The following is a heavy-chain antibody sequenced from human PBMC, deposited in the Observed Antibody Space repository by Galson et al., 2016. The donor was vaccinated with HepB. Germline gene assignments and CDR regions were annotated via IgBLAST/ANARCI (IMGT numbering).Heavy chain of an antibody. CDR1: GFSLSNYE. Sequence: SLRLSCAVSGFSLSNYEMNWVRQAPGKGLEWMAVISYDGTNKQYADSVKGRFTISRDNSKKTMFLQLNSLRSDDTAVYYCARDGCILGSSSGDYYYVLDVWGTGTTVFVSS. CDR3: ARDGCILGSSSGDYYYVLDV. V-gene: IGHV3-30*03. CDR2: ISYDGTNK. D-gene: IGHD6-6*01. J-gene: IGHJ6*04.